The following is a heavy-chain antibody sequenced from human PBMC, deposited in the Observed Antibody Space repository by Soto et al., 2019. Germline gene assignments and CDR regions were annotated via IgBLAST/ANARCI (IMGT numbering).Heavy chain of an antibody. D-gene: IGHD1-26*01. CDR2: INAGNGNT. J-gene: IGHJ4*02. V-gene: IGHV1-3*01. CDR1: GYTFTSYA. Sequence: QVQLVQSGAEVKKPRASVKVSCKASGYTFTSYAMHWVRQAPGQRLEWMGWINAGNGNTKYSQKFQGRVTITRDTSASTAYMELSSLRSEDTAVYYCARGRTSGSYVDYWGQGTLVTVSS. CDR3: ARGRTSGSYVDY.